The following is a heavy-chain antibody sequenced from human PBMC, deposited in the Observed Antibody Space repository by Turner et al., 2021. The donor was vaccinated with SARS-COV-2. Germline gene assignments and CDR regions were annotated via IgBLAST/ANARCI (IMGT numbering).Heavy chain of an antibody. CDR3: ARVKSTVTTYYYYYMDV. CDR1: GGSISSSSYY. D-gene: IGHD4-4*01. CDR2: VYYRGNT. Sequence: QLQLQESGPGLVKPSETLSLTCSVSGGSISSSSYYWGWSRQPPGKGPEWIGSVYYRGNTYYNPSLESRVTISVDTSNNQFSLKLNSVTAADTAVYYCARVKSTVTTYYYYYMDVWGKGTTVTVSS. V-gene: IGHV4-39*01. J-gene: IGHJ6*03.